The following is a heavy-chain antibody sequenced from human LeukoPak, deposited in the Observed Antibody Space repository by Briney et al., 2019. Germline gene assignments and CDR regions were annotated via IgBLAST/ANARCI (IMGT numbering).Heavy chain of an antibody. CDR3: SGTVTTGAYYFDY. CDR1: GGSISSSNW. J-gene: IGHJ4*02. V-gene: IGHV4-4*02. CDR2: IYHSGST. D-gene: IGHD4-17*01. Sequence: PSGTLSLTCAVSGGSISSSNWWSWVRQPPGKGLEWIGEIYHSGSTNYNPSLKSRVTISVDKSKNQFSLKLSSVTAADTAVYYCSGTVTTGAYYFDYWGQGTLVTVSS.